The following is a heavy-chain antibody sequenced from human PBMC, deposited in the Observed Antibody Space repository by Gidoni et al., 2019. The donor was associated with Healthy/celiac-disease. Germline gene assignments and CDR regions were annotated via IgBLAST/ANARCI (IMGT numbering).Heavy chain of an antibody. J-gene: IGHJ6*02. CDR1: GYTFTGYY. CDR3: ASAAARYYYYGMDV. Sequence: QVQLVQSGAEVKKPGASVRVSCKACGYTFTGYYMGWVRHGPGQGLEWMGWITPNSGGTNYAQKFEGWVTMTRDTSISTAYMERSRLRSDDTAVYYCASAAARYYYYGMDVWGQGTTVTVSS. CDR2: ITPNSGGT. V-gene: IGHV1-2*04. D-gene: IGHD6-6*01.